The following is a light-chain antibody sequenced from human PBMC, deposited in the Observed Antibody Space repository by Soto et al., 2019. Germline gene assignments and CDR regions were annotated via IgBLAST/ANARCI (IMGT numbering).Light chain of an antibody. Sequence: DIQMTQSPSSVSASVGDRSMSACRPSQGISSWLAWYQQKPGTAPKLLIHDASSLQSGVPSRFSGSGSGTEFPLTISSLPPDDFATYYCQQHQTYWSFGQGTKVDIK. CDR3: QQHQTYWS. CDR2: DAS. V-gene: IGKV1-12*01. J-gene: IGKJ1*01. CDR1: QGISSW.